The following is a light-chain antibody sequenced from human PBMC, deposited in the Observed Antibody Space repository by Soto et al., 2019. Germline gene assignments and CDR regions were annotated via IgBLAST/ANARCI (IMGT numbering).Light chain of an antibody. CDR1: KNDIGVYDF. J-gene: IGLJ1*01. V-gene: IGLV2-8*01. Sequence: QSGLTQPPSASGSPGQSVTISCTGTKNDIGVYDFVSWYQHHPGKAPRLIIYEVVQRPSGVPDRFSGSKSGNSASLTVSGLQAADEADSFCKSYAGSNTYVFGSGTQGTVL. CDR2: EVV. CDR3: KSYAGSNTYV.